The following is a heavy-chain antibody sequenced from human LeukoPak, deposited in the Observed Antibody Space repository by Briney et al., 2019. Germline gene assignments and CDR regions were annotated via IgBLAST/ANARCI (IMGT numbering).Heavy chain of an antibody. CDR2: ISSSSSYI. CDR3: ARDRESYCTGGSCYSTGDY. Sequence: TGGSLRLSCAASGFTFSSYSMNWVRQAPGKGLEWVSSISSSSSYIYYADSVKGRFTMSRDNAKNSLYLQMNSLRAEDTAVYYCARDRESYCTGGSCYSTGDYWGQGTLVTVSS. V-gene: IGHV3-21*01. D-gene: IGHD2-15*01. CDR1: GFTFSSYS. J-gene: IGHJ4*02.